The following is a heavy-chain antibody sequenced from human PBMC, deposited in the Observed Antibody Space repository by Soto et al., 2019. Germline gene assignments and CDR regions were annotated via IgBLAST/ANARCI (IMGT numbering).Heavy chain of an antibody. CDR1: GYTFTSYA. D-gene: IGHD2-15*01. CDR2: INAGNGNT. J-gene: IGHJ6*02. CDR3: SGGSCYGRGAYYYYGMDV. V-gene: IGHV1-3*01. Sequence: ASVKVSCKASGYTFTSYAMHWVRQAPGQRLEWMGWINAGNGNTKYSQKFQGRVTITRDTSASTAYMELSSLRSEDTAGGYCSGGSCYGRGAYYYYGMDVWGQGTTVTVSS.